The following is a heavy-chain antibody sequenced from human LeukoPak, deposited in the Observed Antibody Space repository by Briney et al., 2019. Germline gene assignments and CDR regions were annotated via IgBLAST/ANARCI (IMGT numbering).Heavy chain of an antibody. V-gene: IGHV4-4*07. CDR2: ISSSGTT. D-gene: IGHD6-19*01. Sequence: SETLSLTCTVSGGSISTYYWSWMRQPAGKGLEWIGRISSSGTTNYNPSLKSRVTMSLDRPKNQFSLKLSSVTAADTAVYYCARGQGSGWYDYWGQGTLVTVSS. J-gene: IGHJ4*02. CDR3: ARGQGSGWYDY. CDR1: GGSISTYY.